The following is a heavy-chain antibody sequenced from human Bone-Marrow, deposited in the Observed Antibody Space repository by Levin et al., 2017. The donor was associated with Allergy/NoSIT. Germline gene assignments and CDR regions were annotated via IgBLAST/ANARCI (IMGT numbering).Heavy chain of an antibody. Sequence: GGSLRLSCTASGFTFGLYGMHWVRQAPGKALEWVSMISYDGTTQYYTGSVKGRFTISRDNSKNTVFLQMNSLKPEDSGLYYCAKEFTAHNYGDYAPYNWFDPRGQGTLVSVS. V-gene: IGHV3-30*18. J-gene: IGHJ5*02. CDR2: ISYDGTTQ. CDR1: GFTFGLYG. D-gene: IGHD4-17*01. CDR3: AKEFTAHNYGDYAPYNWFDP.